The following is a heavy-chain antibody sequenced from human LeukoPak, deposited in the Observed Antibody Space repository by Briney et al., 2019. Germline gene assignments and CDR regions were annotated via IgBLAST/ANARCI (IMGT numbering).Heavy chain of an antibody. Sequence: GGSLRLSCAASGFTFSSYAMHWVRQAPGKGLEWVAVISYDGSNKYYADSVKGRFTISRDNSKNTLVLQMNSLRAEDTAVYYCAKSSYYDSSGYYREYYFDYWGQGTLVTVSS. J-gene: IGHJ4*02. CDR2: ISYDGSNK. CDR1: GFTFSSYA. V-gene: IGHV3-30-3*02. CDR3: AKSSYYDSSGYYREYYFDY. D-gene: IGHD3-22*01.